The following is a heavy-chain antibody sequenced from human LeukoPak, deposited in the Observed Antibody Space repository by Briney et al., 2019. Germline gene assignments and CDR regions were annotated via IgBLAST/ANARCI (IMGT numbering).Heavy chain of an antibody. CDR1: GFTFSTYA. J-gene: IGHJ4*02. D-gene: IGHD1-1*01. CDR3: VKRDRGTFDY. V-gene: IGHV3-23*01. CDR2: IGARGDTS. Sequence: GGSLILSCAASGFTFSTYAMTWVRQAPGKGLEWVSAIGARGDTSDYADSVKGRFTISRDNSKNTLYLQMNTLRVEDTAIYYCVKRDRGTFDYWGQGTLVTVSS.